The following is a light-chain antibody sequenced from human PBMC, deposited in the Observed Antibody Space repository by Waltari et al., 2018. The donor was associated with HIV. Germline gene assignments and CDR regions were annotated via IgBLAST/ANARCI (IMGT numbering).Light chain of an antibody. J-gene: IGLJ3*02. CDR1: ALSKKY. CDR2: EDN. CDR3: YSTDSSGNHRV. V-gene: IGLV3-10*01. Sequence: SYELTQPPSVSVSPGQTARITCSGDALSKKYAYWYQQKSGQAPVLVIYEDNKRPSGMPERFSGSSSGTMATLTISGAQVEDETDYYCYSTDSSGNHRVFGGGTKLTVL.